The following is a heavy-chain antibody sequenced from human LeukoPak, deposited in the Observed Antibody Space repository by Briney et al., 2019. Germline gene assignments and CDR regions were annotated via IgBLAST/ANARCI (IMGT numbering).Heavy chain of an antibody. V-gene: IGHV1-18*01. Sequence: ASVKVSCKAFGYTFKNYGINWVRQAPGQGLEWMGWINAYNGNTNYSRKFQDRVTMTTDTSTTTASMELRSLRSDDTAIYYCMGVPELPEFWGQGTLVTVSS. CDR3: MGVPELPEF. D-gene: IGHD1-1*01. CDR2: INAYNGNT. J-gene: IGHJ4*02. CDR1: GYTFKNYG.